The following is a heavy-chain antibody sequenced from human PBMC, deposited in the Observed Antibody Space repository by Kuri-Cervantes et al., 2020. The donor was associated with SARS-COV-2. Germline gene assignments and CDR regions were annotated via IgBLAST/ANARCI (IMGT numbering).Heavy chain of an antibody. CDR3: ARDSITMVQGVTSDAFDI. J-gene: IGHJ3*02. Sequence: GESLKISCAGSGITFSSYWMNWVRQAPGKGLEWVANIKQDGSETYYVDSVKGRFTISRDNAKNSLYLQMNSLRAEDTAVYYCARDSITMVQGVTSDAFDIWGQGTMVTVSS. V-gene: IGHV3-7*03. D-gene: IGHD3-10*01. CDR1: GITFSSYW. CDR2: IKQDGSET.